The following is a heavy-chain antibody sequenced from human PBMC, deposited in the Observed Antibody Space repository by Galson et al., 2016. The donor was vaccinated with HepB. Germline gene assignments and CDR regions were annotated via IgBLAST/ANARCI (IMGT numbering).Heavy chain of an antibody. CDR1: GITFSSST. V-gene: IGHV3-30*04. Sequence: SLRLSCAASGITFSSSTLHWVRQAPGKGLEWVALISYDGNNKYYADSVKGRFTISRDNSKNTLYLQMNSLRADDTAVYYCAGDMATRGYFYYWGQGTLVAVSS. CDR3: AGDMATRGYFYY. J-gene: IGHJ4*02. D-gene: IGHD4-23*01. CDR2: ISYDGNNK.